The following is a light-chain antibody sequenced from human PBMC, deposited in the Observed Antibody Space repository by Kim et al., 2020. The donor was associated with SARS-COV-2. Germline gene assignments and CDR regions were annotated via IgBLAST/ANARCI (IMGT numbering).Light chain of an antibody. Sequence: ISTWLAWYQHKPGKAPKLLIYLASNLETGVSSRFSGSGSGTEFTLTISSLQPDDVATYYCQQYNSFPYTFGQGTKLEIK. V-gene: IGKV1-5*03. CDR3: QQYNSFPYT. J-gene: IGKJ2*01. CDR1: ISTW. CDR2: LAS.